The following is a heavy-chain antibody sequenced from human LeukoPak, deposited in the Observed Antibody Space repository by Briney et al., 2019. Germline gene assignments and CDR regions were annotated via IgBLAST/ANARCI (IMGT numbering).Heavy chain of an antibody. J-gene: IGHJ4*02. D-gene: IGHD6-13*01. Sequence: GESLKISCKGSGYSFTSYWIGWVRQMPGKGLEWMGIIYPGDPETRYSPSFQGQVTISADKSSSTAYLQWSSLKASDTAMYYCARRHSSRPLYFFDYWGQGTLVTVSS. V-gene: IGHV5-51*01. CDR1: GYSFTSYW. CDR2: IYPGDPET. CDR3: ARRHSSRPLYFFDY.